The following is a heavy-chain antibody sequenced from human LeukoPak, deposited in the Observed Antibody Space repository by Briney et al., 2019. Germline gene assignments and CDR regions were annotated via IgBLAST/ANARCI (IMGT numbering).Heavy chain of an antibody. Sequence: SETLSLTCAVYGGSFSGYYWSWIRQPPGKGLEWIGEINHSGSTNYNPSLKSRVTISVDTSKNQFSLKLSSVTAADTAVYYCAREFYYDSSGHPPIDPWGQGTLVTVSS. CDR3: AREFYYDSSGHPPIDP. J-gene: IGHJ5*02. CDR1: GGSFSGYY. V-gene: IGHV4-34*01. CDR2: INHSGST. D-gene: IGHD3-22*01.